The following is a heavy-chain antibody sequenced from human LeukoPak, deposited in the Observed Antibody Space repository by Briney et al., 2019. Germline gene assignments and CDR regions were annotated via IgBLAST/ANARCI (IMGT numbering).Heavy chain of an antibody. V-gene: IGHV1-8*01. CDR2: MNPNSGNT. J-gene: IGHJ4*02. CDR3: ARGFPPDIYDSSGYYSDY. Sequence: ASVKVSCKPSGYTFTSYDINWVRQATGQGLEWMGWMNPNSGNTGYAQKFQGRVTMTRNTSISTAYMELSSLRSEDTAVYYCARGFPPDIYDSSGYYSDYWGQGTLVTVSS. D-gene: IGHD3-22*01. CDR1: GYTFTSYD.